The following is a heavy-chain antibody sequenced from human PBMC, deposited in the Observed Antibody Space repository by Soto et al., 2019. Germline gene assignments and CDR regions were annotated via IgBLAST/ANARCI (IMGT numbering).Heavy chain of an antibody. D-gene: IGHD4-17*01. J-gene: IGHJ2*01. Sequence: QVQLQQWGAGLLKPSETLSLTCAVYGGSFSGYYWSWIRQPPGKGLEWIGEINHSGSTNYNPSLKSRVTISVDTSKIQFSLKLSSVSAADTAVYYCARSPTVTSDWYFDLWGRGTLVTVSS. V-gene: IGHV4-34*01. CDR2: INHSGST. CDR3: ARSPTVTSDWYFDL. CDR1: GGSFSGYY.